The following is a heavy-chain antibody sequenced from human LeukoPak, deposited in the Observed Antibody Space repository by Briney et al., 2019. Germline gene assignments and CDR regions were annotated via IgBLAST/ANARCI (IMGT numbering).Heavy chain of an antibody. CDR2: ITASSTAI. CDR1: GFTFNTYT. Sequence: GGSLRLSCAASGFTFNTYTMNWVRQAPGKGLEWVSSITASSTAIYSADSVKGRFTISRDNSKNTLYLLMNSLRAVDTAVYYCATSYSYTYTRFDYWGQGTLVTVSS. V-gene: IGHV3-21*04. D-gene: IGHD5-18*01. CDR3: ATSYSYTYTRFDY. J-gene: IGHJ4*02.